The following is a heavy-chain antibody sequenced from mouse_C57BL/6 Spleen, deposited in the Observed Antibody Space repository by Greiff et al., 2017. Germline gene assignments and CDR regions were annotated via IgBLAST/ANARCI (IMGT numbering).Heavy chain of an antibody. CDR1: GFNIKDYY. CDR2: IDPEDGDT. Sequence: VQLQQSGAELVRPGASVKLSCTASGFNIKDYYMHWVKQRPEQGLEWIGRIDPEDGDTDYAPKFQGKATMTADTSSNTAYLQLSSLTSEDTAVYYCTLYYYGSSYVLYYCDYGGQGTTLTVAS. V-gene: IGHV14-1*01. J-gene: IGHJ2*01. D-gene: IGHD1-1*01. CDR3: TLYYYGSSYVLYYCDY.